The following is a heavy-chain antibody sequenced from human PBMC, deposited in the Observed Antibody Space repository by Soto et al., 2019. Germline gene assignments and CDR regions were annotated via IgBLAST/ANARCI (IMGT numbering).Heavy chain of an antibody. CDR1: GGSISSGDYY. Sequence: SETLSLTCTVSGGSISSGDYYWSWIRQHPGKGLEWIGYISYSGSTYYTPSLKSRVTISVDTSKTQFSLKLSSVTSADTAVYYCARAPFQYSYDSSRCSRGLDVWGQGTTVTVSS. CDR2: ISYSGST. V-gene: IGHV4-30-4*01. CDR3: ARAPFQYSYDSSRCSRGLDV. J-gene: IGHJ6*02. D-gene: IGHD3-22*01.